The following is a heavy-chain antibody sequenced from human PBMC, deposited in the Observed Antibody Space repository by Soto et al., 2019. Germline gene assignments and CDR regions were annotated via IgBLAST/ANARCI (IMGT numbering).Heavy chain of an antibody. CDR2: VYHTGAT. D-gene: IGHD1-26*01. V-gene: IGHV4-59*01. J-gene: IGHJ4*02. CDR3: ARGGNRYSNVASGVGGFDF. Sequence: SETLSRTWTVSGASISGSYWSWIRESPERGLEWIAYVYHTGATNYNPSLKSRVTISLDTSKGQFSLNLTSLTTADTAVYFCARGGNRYSNVASGVGGFDFWGQGSLVTVSS. CDR1: GASISGSY.